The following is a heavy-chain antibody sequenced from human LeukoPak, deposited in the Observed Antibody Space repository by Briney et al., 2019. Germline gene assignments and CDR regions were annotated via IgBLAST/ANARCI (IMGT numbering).Heavy chain of an antibody. J-gene: IGHJ4*02. CDR1: GGSISSSSYY. V-gene: IGHV4-39*01. CDR3: AGITMARSDY. CDR2: IYYSGST. D-gene: IGHD3-10*01. Sequence: SETLSLTCTVSGGSISSSSYYWGWIRQPPGKGLEWIGSIYYSGSTYYNPSLKSRVSISVDTSKNQFSLKLSSVTAADTAVYYCAGITMARSDYWGQGTLVTVSS.